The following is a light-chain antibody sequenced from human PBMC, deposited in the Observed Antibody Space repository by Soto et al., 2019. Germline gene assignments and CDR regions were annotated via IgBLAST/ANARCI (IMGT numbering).Light chain of an antibody. Sequence: AIRMTQSPSSFSASTGDRVTITCRASQGISSYLAWYQQKPGKAPKLLIYDASSLESGVPSRFSGSGSGTEFTLTISRLQPDDFATYYCQHYNSYSRTFGQGTKVDIK. CDR1: QGISSY. CDR3: QHYNSYSRT. J-gene: IGKJ1*01. CDR2: DAS. V-gene: IGKV1-8*01.